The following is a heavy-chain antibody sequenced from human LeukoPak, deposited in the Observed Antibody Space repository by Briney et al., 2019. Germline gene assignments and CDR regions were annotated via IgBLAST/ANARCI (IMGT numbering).Heavy chain of an antibody. V-gene: IGHV4-59*01. CDR1: GGFNTHYY. J-gene: IGHJ4*02. CDR2: FYHSGST. Sequence: SETLSLTCSVSGGFNTHYYWSWIRQPPGKGLEWIGYFYHSGSTNYNPSLKSRVTISVDTSKSHFSLKLSSVTAADTAVYYCARGQWLPVFDFWGQGTLVTVSS. CDR3: ARGQWLPVFDF. D-gene: IGHD3-22*01.